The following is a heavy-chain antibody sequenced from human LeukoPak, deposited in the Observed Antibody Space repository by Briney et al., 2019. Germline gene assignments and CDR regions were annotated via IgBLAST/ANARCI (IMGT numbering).Heavy chain of an antibody. CDR2: TSAHNDDT. CDR3: ARTRIRQPRYCSGGSCYRLGNWFDP. D-gene: IGHD2-15*01. J-gene: IGHJ5*02. V-gene: IGHV1-18*01. Sequence: ASVKVSCKASGYTFTSYGISWVRQAPGQGLEWMGWTSAHNDDTNYAETLQGRLTMTTDISTSTAYMELSSLRSEDTAVYYCARTRIRQPRYCSGGSCYRLGNWFDPWGQGTLVTVSS. CDR1: GYTFTSYG.